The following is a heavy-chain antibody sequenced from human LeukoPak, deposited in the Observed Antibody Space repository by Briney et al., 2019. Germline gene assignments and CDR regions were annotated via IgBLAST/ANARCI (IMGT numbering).Heavy chain of an antibody. Sequence: SQTLSLTCTVSGVSISSSSYYWGWIRQPPGKGQERIRSIFYRGNPYYAPYLKGRVTLSVDTSKSPVSLELRSVTAADTAVYSCASSSSFTRVGVLGGRGTVAIVSS. CDR1: GVSISSSSYY. D-gene: IGHD2-2*01. J-gene: IGHJ4*02. CDR2: IFYRGNP. CDR3: ASSSSFTRVGVL. V-gene: IGHV4-39*01.